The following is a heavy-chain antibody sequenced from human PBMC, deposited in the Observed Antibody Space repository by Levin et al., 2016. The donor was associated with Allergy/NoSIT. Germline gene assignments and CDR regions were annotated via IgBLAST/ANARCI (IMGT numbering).Heavy chain of an antibody. D-gene: IGHD6-19*01. V-gene: IGHV1-24*01. CDR2: VDAEDGET. CDR1: GHTVPDLS. Sequence: ASVKVSCKMSGHTVPDLSMHWVRQAPGKGLEWMGGVDAEDGETRFAPNFQGRLTMTEDMSTDTAYMELSSLTSEDTAVYYCARVRSGRQLGDNWLDPWGQGTLVTVSS. CDR3: ARVRSGRQLGDNWLDP. J-gene: IGHJ5*02.